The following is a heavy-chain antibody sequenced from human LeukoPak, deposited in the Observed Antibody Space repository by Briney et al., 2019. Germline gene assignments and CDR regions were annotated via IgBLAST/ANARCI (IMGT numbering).Heavy chain of an antibody. Sequence: GGSLRLSCAASGFTFTTSWMHWFRQAPGKGLVWVSRIESDGTSTTYADSVKGRFTISRDNAKNTLYLQMNSLRAEDTAVYYCARDQYSSTWYRGAFDVWGQGTLVSVSS. CDR1: GFTFTTSW. CDR2: IESDGTST. D-gene: IGHD6-13*01. V-gene: IGHV3-74*01. CDR3: ARDQYSSTWYRGAFDV. J-gene: IGHJ3*01.